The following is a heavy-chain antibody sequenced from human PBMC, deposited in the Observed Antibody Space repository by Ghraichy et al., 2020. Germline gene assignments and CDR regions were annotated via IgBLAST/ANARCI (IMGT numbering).Heavy chain of an antibody. D-gene: IGHD1-14*01. CDR2: ISSSGSTI. Sequence: GGSLRLSCAASGFTFSSYEMNWVRQAPGKGLEWVSYISSSGSTIYYADSVKGRFTISRDNAKNSLYLQMNSLRAEDTAVYYCARDPGGNLITGGDYYGMDVWGQGTTVTVSS. CDR1: GFTFSSYE. CDR3: ARDPGGNLITGGDYYGMDV. V-gene: IGHV3-48*03. J-gene: IGHJ6*02.